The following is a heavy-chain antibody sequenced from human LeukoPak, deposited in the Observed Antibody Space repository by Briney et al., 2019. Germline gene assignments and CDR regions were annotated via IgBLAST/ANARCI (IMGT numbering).Heavy chain of an antibody. Sequence: SATLSLTSTVSGGSISSSSYYWGWIRQPPGKGLEWIGSIYYSGSTYYNPSLKSRVTISVDTSKNQFTLKLSSVTAADTAVYYCARIDSTYYYDSSGYYKINNAFDIWGQGTMVTVSS. CDR3: ARIDSTYYYDSSGYYKINNAFDI. CDR1: GGSISSSSYY. D-gene: IGHD3-22*01. V-gene: IGHV4-39*01. CDR2: IYYSGST. J-gene: IGHJ3*02.